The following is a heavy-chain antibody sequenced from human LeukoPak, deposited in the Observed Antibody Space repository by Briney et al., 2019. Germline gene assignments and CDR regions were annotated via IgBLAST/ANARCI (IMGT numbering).Heavy chain of an antibody. J-gene: IGHJ4*02. CDR2: ISSNSRTV. Sequence: GGSLRLSCAVSGFTFSYYGMNWVRQAPGKGLEWVSYISSNSRTVEYADSVKGRFTISRDNAKNSLYLQMNSLRAEDTAVYYCAGEGYGDHDGDYWGQGTLVTVSS. CDR3: AGEGYGDHDGDY. D-gene: IGHD4-17*01. V-gene: IGHV3-48*04. CDR1: GFTFSYYG.